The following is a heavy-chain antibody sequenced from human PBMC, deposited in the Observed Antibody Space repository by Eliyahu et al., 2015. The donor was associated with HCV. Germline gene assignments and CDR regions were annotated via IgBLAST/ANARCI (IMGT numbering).Heavy chain of an antibody. V-gene: IGHV3-73*01. J-gene: IGHJ4*02. CDR3: TRAPSEAGDFDY. D-gene: IGHD3-10*01. Sequence: EVQLVESGGDLVQPGGSLKXSCAGSGFTFGGAAIXWVRQAPGKGLGGVGRIRTKTNNYATVYGASVKGRFTISRDDSKNTAYLQMNSLTTEDTAVYYCTRAPSEAGDFDYWGQGTLVTVSS. CDR1: GFTFGGAA. CDR2: IRTKTNNYAT.